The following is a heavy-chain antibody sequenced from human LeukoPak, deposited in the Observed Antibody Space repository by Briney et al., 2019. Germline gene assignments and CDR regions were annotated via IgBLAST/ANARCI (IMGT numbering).Heavy chain of an antibody. J-gene: IGHJ6*03. V-gene: IGHV3-30*19. CDR2: ISYDGSNK. Sequence: GGSLRLSCGVSGFTFSSYGMHWVRQAPGKGLEWVAVISYDGSNKYYADSVKGRFTVSRDNSKNTLYLQMNSLRAEDTAVYYCARGEGQQLVHYYYYMDVWGKGTTVTVSS. CDR3: ARGEGQQLVHYYYYMDV. CDR1: GFTFSSYG. D-gene: IGHD6-13*01.